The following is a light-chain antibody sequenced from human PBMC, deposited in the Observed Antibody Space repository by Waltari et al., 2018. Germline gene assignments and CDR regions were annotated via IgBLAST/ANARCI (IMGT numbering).Light chain of an antibody. Sequence: QSVLTQPPSVSAAPGQRVTISCSGGRSNIGNNYVSWYRQFPGTAPKLLIYEETGRPSGIAGRFSGSKSGTSATLDITGLQAGDEADYYCGTWDSSLSGAVFGGGTHLTVL. CDR1: RSNIGNNY. V-gene: IGLV1-51*02. J-gene: IGLJ7*01. CDR2: EET. CDR3: GTWDSSLSGAV.